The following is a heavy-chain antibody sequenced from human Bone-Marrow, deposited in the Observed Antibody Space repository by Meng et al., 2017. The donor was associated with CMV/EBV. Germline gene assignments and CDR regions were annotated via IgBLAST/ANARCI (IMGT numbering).Heavy chain of an antibody. Sequence: SETLSLTCTVSGGSISSSSYYWGWIRQPPGKGLEWIGSIYYSGSTYYNTSLKSRVTISVDTSKNQFSLKLRSDDTAVYYCARGFVVVPAAMIYWGQGTLVTVSS. CDR3: ARGFVVVPAAMIY. J-gene: IGHJ4*02. CDR1: GGSISSSSYY. V-gene: IGHV4-39*07. D-gene: IGHD2-2*01. CDR2: IYYSGST.